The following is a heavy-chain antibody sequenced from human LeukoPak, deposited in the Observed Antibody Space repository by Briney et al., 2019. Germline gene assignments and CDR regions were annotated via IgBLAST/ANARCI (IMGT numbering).Heavy chain of an antibody. J-gene: IGHJ4*02. CDR2: IWYDGSNK. V-gene: IGHV3-33*06. D-gene: IGHD3-22*01. Sequence: PGRSLRLSCAASGFTFSSYGMHWVRQAPGKGLEWVAVIWYDGSNKYYADSVKGRFTISRDNSKNTLYLQMNSLRAEDTAVYYCAKEYYYDSSGYYPVYDYWGQGTLVTVSS. CDR3: AKEYYYDSSGYYPVYDY. CDR1: GFTFSSYG.